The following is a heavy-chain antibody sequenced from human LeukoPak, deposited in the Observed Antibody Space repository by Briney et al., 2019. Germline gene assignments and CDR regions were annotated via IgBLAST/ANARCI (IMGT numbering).Heavy chain of an antibody. D-gene: IGHD4-17*01. CDR1: GYTFTGYY. Sequence: ASVKVSCKASGYTFTGYYMHWVRQAPGQGLEWMGWINPNSGGTNYAQKFQGRVTMTRDTSISTAYMELSRLRSDDTAVYYCAGTTVTTNDAFDIWGQGTMVTVSS. CDR2: INPNSGGT. V-gene: IGHV1-2*02. CDR3: AGTTVTTNDAFDI. J-gene: IGHJ3*02.